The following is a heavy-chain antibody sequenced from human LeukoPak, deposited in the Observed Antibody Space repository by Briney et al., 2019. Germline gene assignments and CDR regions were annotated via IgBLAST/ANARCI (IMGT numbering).Heavy chain of an antibody. Sequence: GGSLRLSCAASGFTLSSYWMSWVRQAPGKGLEWVANIKQDGSEKYYVDSVKGRFTISRDNAKNSLYLQMNSLRAEDTAVYYCARVRDSSSWYGGAPYYFDYWGQGTLVTVSS. J-gene: IGHJ4*02. CDR2: IKQDGSEK. CDR3: ARVRDSSSWYGGAPYYFDY. V-gene: IGHV3-7*01. D-gene: IGHD6-13*01. CDR1: GFTLSSYW.